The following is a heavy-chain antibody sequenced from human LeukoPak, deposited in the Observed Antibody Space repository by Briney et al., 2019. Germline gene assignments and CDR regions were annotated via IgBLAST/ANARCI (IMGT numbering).Heavy chain of an antibody. CDR2: IYYSGST. Sequence: PSETLSLTCTVSGGSISSGGYYWSWIRQHPGKGLEWIGYIYYSGSTYYNPSLKSRVTISVDTSKNQFPLKLSSVTAADTAVYYCARQYSSGWYGVSDAFDIWGQGTMVTVSS. J-gene: IGHJ3*02. CDR3: ARQYSSGWYGVSDAFDI. V-gene: IGHV4-31*03. CDR1: GGSISSGGYY. D-gene: IGHD6-19*01.